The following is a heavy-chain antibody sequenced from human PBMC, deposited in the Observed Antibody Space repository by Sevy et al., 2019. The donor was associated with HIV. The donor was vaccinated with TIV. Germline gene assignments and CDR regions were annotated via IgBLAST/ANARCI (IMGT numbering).Heavy chain of an antibody. V-gene: IGHV3-21*01. J-gene: IGHJ5*01. CDR1: GFTFSYYD. CDR2: ISSAGSYI. CDR3: ARNLDYYDTSAFYS. Sequence: GGSLRLSCAASGFTFSYYDMNWVRQAPGKGLEWVSSISSAGSYIKYGVSVKGRFAISRDNAKNSLYLQMNSLRAEDTAVYFCARNLDYYDTSAFYSWGQGTPVTVSS. D-gene: IGHD3-22*01.